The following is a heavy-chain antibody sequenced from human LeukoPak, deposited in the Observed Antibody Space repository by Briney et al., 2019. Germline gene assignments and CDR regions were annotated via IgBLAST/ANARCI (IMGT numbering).Heavy chain of an antibody. V-gene: IGHV3-30*02. CDR2: IRYDGNNK. Sequence: GGSLRLSCAASGFTFSSYGMHWVRQAPGKGLEWVAFIRYDGNNKYYADSVKGRFTISRDNSKNTLYLQMNSLRAEDTAVYYCAKDLSYTSVAGATPIDYWGQGTLVTVSS. CDR3: AKDLSYTSVAGATPIDY. CDR1: GFTFSSYG. J-gene: IGHJ4*02. D-gene: IGHD6-19*01.